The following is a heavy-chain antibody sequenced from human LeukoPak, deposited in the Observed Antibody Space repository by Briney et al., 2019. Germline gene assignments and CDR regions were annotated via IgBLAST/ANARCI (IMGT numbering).Heavy chain of an antibody. V-gene: IGHV4-61*02. CDR3: ASGITIFGVARGPAY. CDR1: GGSISSGSYY. Sequence: PSQTLSLTCTVSGGSISSGSYYWSWIRQPAGKGLEWIGRIYTSGRTNYNPSLKSRVTISVDTSKNQFSLKLSSVTAADTAVYYCASGITIFGVARGPAYWGQGTLVTVSS. D-gene: IGHD3-3*01. CDR2: IYTSGRT. J-gene: IGHJ4*02.